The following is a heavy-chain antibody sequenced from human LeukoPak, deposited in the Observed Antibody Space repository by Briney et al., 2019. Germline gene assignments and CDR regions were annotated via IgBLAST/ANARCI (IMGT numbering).Heavy chain of an antibody. CDR3: AKDDILWFGELSY. J-gene: IGHJ4*02. V-gene: IGHV3-23*01. Sequence: GGSLRLSCAASGFTFSSYAMSWVRQAPGKGLEWVSAISGSGGSTYYADSVKGRFTISRDNSKNTLYLQMNSLRAEHTAVYYCAKDDILWFGELSYWGQGTLVTVSS. CDR2: ISGSGGST. CDR1: GFTFSSYA. D-gene: IGHD3-10*01.